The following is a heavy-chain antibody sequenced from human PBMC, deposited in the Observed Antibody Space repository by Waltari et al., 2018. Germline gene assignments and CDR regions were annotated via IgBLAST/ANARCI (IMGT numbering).Heavy chain of an antibody. CDR1: GFTVTNNY. Sequence: EVQLVESGGGLIQPGGSLRISCAASGFTVTNNYITWFRQAPGKGLEWVSLIYSGGGTYYADAGRSRFTISRDNVNNTVYLQMNRLRVEDTAVYYCGNIGAFDIWGQGTMVTVSS. D-gene: IGHD5-12*01. CDR3: GNIGAFDI. CDR2: IYSGGGT. J-gene: IGHJ3*02. V-gene: IGHV3-53*01.